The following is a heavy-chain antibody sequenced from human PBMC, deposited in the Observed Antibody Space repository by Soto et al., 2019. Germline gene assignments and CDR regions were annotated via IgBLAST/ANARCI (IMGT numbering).Heavy chain of an antibody. D-gene: IGHD1-26*01. V-gene: IGHV4-59*08. CDR1: GGSISSYY. CDR3: ASQWGLDAFDF. CDR2: IYYSGST. Sequence: QVQLQESGPGLVKPSETLSLTCTVSGGSISSYYWSWIRQPPGKGLEWIGYIYYSGSTNYNPSLKSRVTISVDTSKTPSSLKLRSSTAADTAVYYCASQWGLDAFDFWGQGTMVTVSS. J-gene: IGHJ3*01.